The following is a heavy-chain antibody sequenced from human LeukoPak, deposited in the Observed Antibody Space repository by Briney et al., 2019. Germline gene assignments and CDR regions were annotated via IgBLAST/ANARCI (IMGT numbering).Heavy chain of an antibody. CDR3: AGTPLSLYYYDSSGYPEVGWFDP. J-gene: IGHJ5*02. V-gene: IGHV4-59*01. Sequence: PSETLSLTCTVSGDSISTYYWSWIRQPPGKGLEWIGYIYYSGSTNYNPSLKSRVTISVDTSKNQFSLKLSSVTAADTAVYYCAGTPLSLYYYDSSGYPEVGWFDPWGQGTLVTVSS. D-gene: IGHD3-22*01. CDR2: IYYSGST. CDR1: GDSISTYY.